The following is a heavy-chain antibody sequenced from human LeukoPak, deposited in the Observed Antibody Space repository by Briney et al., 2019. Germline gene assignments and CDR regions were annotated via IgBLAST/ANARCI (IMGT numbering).Heavy chain of an antibody. J-gene: IGHJ4*02. CDR2: ISAYNRDT. V-gene: IGHV1-18*04. Sequence: ASVMVSCKASGYTYTNHGITWVRRAPGQGLEWMGWISAYNRDTKYAQNFQGRVTLITESSTNTAYMELRSLKSDDTAVYYCARDPSNTSGWSPYFDYWGQGTLVTVSA. CDR3: ARDPSNTSGWSPYFDY. D-gene: IGHD6-13*01. CDR1: GYTYTNHG.